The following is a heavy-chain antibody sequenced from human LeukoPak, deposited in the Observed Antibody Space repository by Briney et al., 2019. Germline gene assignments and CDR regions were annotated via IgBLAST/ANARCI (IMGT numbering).Heavy chain of an antibody. J-gene: IGHJ4*02. Sequence: GGSLRLSCAASGFSFSTYWMSWVRQAPGKGLEWVANIKQDGSEKYYVDSVKGRFTISRDNAKRSLYLQMNSLRAEDTAVFYCARDRDNITCPHDYWGQGTLVTVSS. V-gene: IGHV3-7*05. CDR3: ARDRDNITCPHDY. D-gene: IGHD2-15*01. CDR1: GFSFSTYW. CDR2: IKQDGSEK.